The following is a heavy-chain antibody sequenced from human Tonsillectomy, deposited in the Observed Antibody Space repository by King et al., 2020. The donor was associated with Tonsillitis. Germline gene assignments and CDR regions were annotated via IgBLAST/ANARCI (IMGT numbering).Heavy chain of an antibody. D-gene: IGHD7-27*01. CDR1: GFTFSAHW. J-gene: IGHJ4*02. Sequence: QLVQSGGGLVQPGGSLRLSCAASGFTFSAHWMAWARQVPGKGLEWVANIKHDGSDTYYVDSMKGRFSISKDDGKNSVYLQMNSLRVEDTAVYYCGRANWGRIDYWGQGALVTVSS. CDR2: IKHDGSDT. V-gene: IGHV3-7*02. CDR3: GRANWGRIDY.